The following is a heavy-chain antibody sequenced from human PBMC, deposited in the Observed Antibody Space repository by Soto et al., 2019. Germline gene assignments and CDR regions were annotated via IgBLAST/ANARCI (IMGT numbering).Heavy chain of an antibody. CDR3: ARGVYGSGTYYTGPSAFDI. Sequence: QVQLEQSGAEVKKPGSSVKVSCKASGGTLSDHGVAWLRQAPGQGLEWMGGTIPVFNTAKYAQKFQGRVTVTADKFTNIAYMELSSLRSEDTAFYFWARGVYGSGTYYTGPSAFDIWGPGTMVIVSS. V-gene: IGHV1-69*06. CDR2: TIPVFNTA. J-gene: IGHJ3*02. D-gene: IGHD3-10*01. CDR1: GGTLSDHG.